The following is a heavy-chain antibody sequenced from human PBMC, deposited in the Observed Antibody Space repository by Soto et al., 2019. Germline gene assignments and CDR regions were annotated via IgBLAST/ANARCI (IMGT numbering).Heavy chain of an antibody. D-gene: IGHD3-3*01. CDR3: AIITIFGVDPYYYYYGMDV. CDR1: GYTFTSYG. V-gene: IGHV1-18*01. J-gene: IGHJ6*02. CDR2: ISAYNGNT. Sequence: ASVKVSCKASGYTFTSYGISWVRQAPGQGLEWMGWISAYNGNTNYAQKLQGRVTMTTDTSTSTAYMELRSLRSDDTAVYYCAIITIFGVDPYYYYYGMDVWGQGTTVTVSS.